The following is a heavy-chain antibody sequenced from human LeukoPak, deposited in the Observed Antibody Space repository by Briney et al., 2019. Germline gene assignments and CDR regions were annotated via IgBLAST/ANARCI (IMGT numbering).Heavy chain of an antibody. Sequence: PGGSLRLSCAASGFTFSTYAMHWVRQAPGKGLDWVAVISYDGSGSYYADSVKGRFTISRDNSKNSLYLQMNSLRAEDTALYYCARRVQYYFDYWGQGTLVTVSS. CDR1: GFTFSTYA. CDR2: ISYDGSGS. CDR3: ARRVQYYFDY. V-gene: IGHV3-30*04. J-gene: IGHJ4*02.